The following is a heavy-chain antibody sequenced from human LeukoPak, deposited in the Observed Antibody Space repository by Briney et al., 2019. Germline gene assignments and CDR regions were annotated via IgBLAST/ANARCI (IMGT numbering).Heavy chain of an antibody. V-gene: IGHV3-64*01. CDR2: ISSDGGST. J-gene: IGHJ2*01. CDR3: ARGRQGAKTRYFDL. CDR1: GIIFSNYA. Sequence: GGSLRLSCAASGIIFSNYAMHWVRQGPGKGRECISTISSDGGSTYCANSVKGRFTISRDNSKNTLYLQMGSLRAEDMAVYYCARGRQGAKTRYFDLWGRGTRVTVSS. D-gene: IGHD1-26*01.